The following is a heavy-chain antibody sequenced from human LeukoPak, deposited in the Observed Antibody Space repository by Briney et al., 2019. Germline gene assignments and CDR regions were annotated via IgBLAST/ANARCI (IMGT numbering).Heavy chain of an antibody. J-gene: IGHJ3*02. D-gene: IGHD3-22*01. CDR3: AKYDSSGYYPGDAFDI. V-gene: IGHV3-33*06. CDR1: GFTFSSYG. Sequence: PGGSLRLSCAASGFTFSSYGMHWVRQAPGKGLEWVGVIWYDGSNKYYADSVKGRFTIYRDNSKNTLYLQMNSLRAEDTAVYYCAKYDSSGYYPGDAFDIWGQGTMVTVSS. CDR2: IWYDGSNK.